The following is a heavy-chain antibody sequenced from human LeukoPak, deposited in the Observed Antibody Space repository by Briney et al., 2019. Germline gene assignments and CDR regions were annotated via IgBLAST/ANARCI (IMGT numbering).Heavy chain of an antibody. CDR3: ATDNWNAFDI. CDR1: GYTFSGYY. V-gene: IGHV1-24*01. J-gene: IGHJ5*02. Sequence: EASVRVSCKASGYTFSGYYVHWVRQAPGQGLEWMGGFDPEDGETIYAQKFRGRVTMTTDTSTSTASMELRSLRSDDTAVYYCATDNWNAFDIWGQGTLVTVSA. D-gene: IGHD1-20*01. CDR2: FDPEDGET.